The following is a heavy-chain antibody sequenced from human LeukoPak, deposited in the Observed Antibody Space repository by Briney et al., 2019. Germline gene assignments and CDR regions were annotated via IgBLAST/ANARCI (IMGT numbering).Heavy chain of an antibody. CDR3: ARDDYGDYDSNYYGMDV. J-gene: IGHJ6*02. CDR1: GYTFTGYY. CDR2: INPNSGGT. Sequence: ASVKASFKASGYTFTGYYMHWVRQAPGQGLEWMGWINPNSGGTNYAQKFQGGVTMTRDTSISTAYMELSRLRSDDTAVYYCARDDYGDYDSNYYGMDVWGQGTTVTVSS. V-gene: IGHV1-2*02. D-gene: IGHD4-17*01.